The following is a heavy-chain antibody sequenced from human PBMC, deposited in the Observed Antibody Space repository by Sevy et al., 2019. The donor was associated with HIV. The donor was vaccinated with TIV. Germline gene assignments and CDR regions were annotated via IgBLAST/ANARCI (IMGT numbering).Heavy chain of an antibody. D-gene: IGHD3-22*01. CDR1: GFTFSNAW. V-gene: IGHV3-15*01. Sequence: GGSLRLSCAASGFTFSNAWMSWVRQAPGKGLEWVGRIKSKTDGGTTDNAAPVKGRFTISRDDSKNTLYLQMNSLKTEDTAVYYCTTEYYYDSSGYYPAPDYWGQGTLVTVSS. J-gene: IGHJ4*02. CDR3: TTEYYYDSSGYYPAPDY. CDR2: IKSKTDGGTT.